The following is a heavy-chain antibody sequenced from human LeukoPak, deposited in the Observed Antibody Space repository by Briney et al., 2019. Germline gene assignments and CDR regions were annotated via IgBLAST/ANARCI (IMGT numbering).Heavy chain of an antibody. J-gene: IGHJ4*02. CDR1: GGSISSYY. CDR3: ARARYHTEMTYFRTVYYFDY. CDR2: IHYSGST. V-gene: IGHV4-59*01. D-gene: IGHD2-8*01. Sequence: PSETLSLTCAVSGGSISSYYWSWIRQPPGKGLEWIGYIHYSGSTNYNPSLKSRVTISVDTSKNQFSLKPSSVTAADTAVYYCARARYHTEMTYFRTVYYFDYWGQGTLVTVSS.